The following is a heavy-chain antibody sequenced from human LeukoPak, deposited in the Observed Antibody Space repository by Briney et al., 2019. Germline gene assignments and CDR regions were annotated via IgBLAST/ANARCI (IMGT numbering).Heavy chain of an antibody. CDR2: IKQDGNEK. V-gene: IGHV3-7*01. Sequence: GGSLRLSCAASGFRFNTFWMSWVRQAPGKGLEWVANIKQDGNEKYYADSVKGRFTISRDNAKNTLYLQMNSLRAEDTAVYYCVRDWGYDSSGYWQKYFDTWGQGTLVTVSS. D-gene: IGHD3-22*01. J-gene: IGHJ4*02. CDR1: GFRFNTFW. CDR3: VRDWGYDSSGYWQKYFDT.